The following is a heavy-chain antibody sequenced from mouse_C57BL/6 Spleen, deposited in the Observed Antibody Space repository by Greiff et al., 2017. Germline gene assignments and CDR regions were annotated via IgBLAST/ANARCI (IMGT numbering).Heavy chain of an antibody. Sequence: QVQLQQPGAELVKPGASVKLSCTASGYTFTSYWMHWVKQRPGQGLEWIGMIHPNSGSTNYDEKFKSKATLTVDKSSSTAYMKLSSLTSEDSAVYCCAGDWAYAMDYWGQGASVTVAS. J-gene: IGHJ4*01. CDR1: GYTFTSYW. V-gene: IGHV1-64*01. CDR2: IHPNSGST. CDR3: AGDWAYAMDY. D-gene: IGHD4-1*01.